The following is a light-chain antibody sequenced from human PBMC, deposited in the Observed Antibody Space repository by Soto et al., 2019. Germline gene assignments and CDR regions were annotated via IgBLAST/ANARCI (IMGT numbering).Light chain of an antibody. J-gene: IGKJ3*01. CDR2: GAS. CDR3: QQYNNWPFT. V-gene: IGKV3-15*01. Sequence: EIVMTQSPATLSVSPGERATLSCRASQSVSSKLAWYQQKPGQAPRLLIYGASARATGIPARFRGSGSGTEFTLTISSLQSEDFAVYYCQQYNNWPFTFGPGTKVDIK. CDR1: QSVSSK.